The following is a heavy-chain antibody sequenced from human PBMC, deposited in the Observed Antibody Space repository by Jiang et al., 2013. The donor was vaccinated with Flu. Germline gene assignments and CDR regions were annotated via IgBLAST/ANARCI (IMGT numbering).Heavy chain of an antibody. V-gene: IGHV4-59*01. CDR2: IYYSGST. J-gene: IGHJ3*01. CDR3: ARGYCSGGSCYGVGFDAFDF. D-gene: IGHD2-15*01. Sequence: GLVKPSETLSLTCTVSGGSISNYYWSWIRQPPGKGLEWIGYIYYSGSTNYNSSLKSRVTILVDTSKNQFSLKLRSVTAADTAVYYCARGYCSGGSCYGVGFDAFDFWGQGTMVTVSS. CDR1: GGSISNYY.